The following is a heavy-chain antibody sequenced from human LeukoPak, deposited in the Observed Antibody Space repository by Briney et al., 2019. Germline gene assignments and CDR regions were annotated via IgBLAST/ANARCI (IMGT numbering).Heavy chain of an antibody. CDR1: GFTFDDYA. Sequence: GGSLRLSCAASGFTFDDYAMHWVRQAPGKGLEWVSLISGDGGSTYYADSVKGRFTISRDNSKNSLYLQMNRLRTEDTALYYCAKDHDYYGSGSLVYWGQGTLVTVSS. J-gene: IGHJ4*02. V-gene: IGHV3-43*02. CDR3: AKDHDYYGSGSLVY. CDR2: ISGDGGST. D-gene: IGHD3-10*01.